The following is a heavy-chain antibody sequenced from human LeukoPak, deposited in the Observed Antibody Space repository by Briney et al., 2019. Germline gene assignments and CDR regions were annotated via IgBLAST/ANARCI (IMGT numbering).Heavy chain of an antibody. J-gene: IGHJ3*02. CDR3: ARSSDYYDSSGYGAFDI. D-gene: IGHD3-22*01. V-gene: IGHV1-46*01. CDR2: INPSGGST. Sequence: ASVKVSCKASGYTFTSYYMHWVRQAPGQGLEWMGIINPSGGSTSYAQKFQGRVTMTRDTSTSTVYMELSSLRSEDTAVYYCARSSDYYDSSGYGAFDIWGQGTMVTVSS. CDR1: GYTFTSYY.